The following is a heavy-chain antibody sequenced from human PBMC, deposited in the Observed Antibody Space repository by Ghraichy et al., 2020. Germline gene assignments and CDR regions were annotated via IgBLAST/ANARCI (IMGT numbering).Heavy chain of an antibody. J-gene: IGHJ6*02. Sequence: ASVKVSCKASGYTFASYGISWVRQAPGQGLEWMGWISAYNGDTNYAQKLQGRVTMTTDTSTSTAYMELRSLRSDDTAVFYCARDSPRRYCSGSSCYYYYGMDVWGQGTTVTVSS. V-gene: IGHV1-18*04. CDR3: ARDSPRRYCSGSSCYYYYGMDV. CDR2: ISAYNGDT. CDR1: GYTFASYG. D-gene: IGHD2-15*01.